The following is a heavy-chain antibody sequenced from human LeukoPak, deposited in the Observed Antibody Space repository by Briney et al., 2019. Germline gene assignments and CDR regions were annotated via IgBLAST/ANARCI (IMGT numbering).Heavy chain of an antibody. J-gene: IGHJ4*02. V-gene: IGHV1-18*01. CDR1: GYTFTSYG. Sequence: ASVKVSCKASGYTFTSYGISSVRQAPGQGLECMGWISAYNGNTNYAQKLQGRVTMTTDTSTSTAYMELRSLRSDDTALYYCARGVTTFSGLDYWGQGTLVTVSS. CDR3: ARGVTTFSGLDY. D-gene: IGHD4-17*01. CDR2: ISAYNGNT.